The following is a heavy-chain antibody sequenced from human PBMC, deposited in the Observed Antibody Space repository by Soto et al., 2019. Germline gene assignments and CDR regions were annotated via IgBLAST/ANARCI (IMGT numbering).Heavy chain of an antibody. CDR1: GGTFNFYS. V-gene: IGHV1-69*02. J-gene: IGHJ4*02. Sequence: QVQLVQSGAEVKKPGSSVKVSCTASGGTFNFYSISWVRQAPGQGLEWVGRVIPMVGMSEYAQKFQGRVTITADKSTSTAYINLRSLRSEDTAVYCCATNYGSGSAHFDYWGQGTLVTVSS. CDR2: VIPMVGMS. CDR3: ATNYGSGSAHFDY. D-gene: IGHD3-10*01.